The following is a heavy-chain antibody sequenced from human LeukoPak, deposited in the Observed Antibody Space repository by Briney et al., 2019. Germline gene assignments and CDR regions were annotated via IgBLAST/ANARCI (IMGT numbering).Heavy chain of an antibody. V-gene: IGHV3-7*01. Sequence: GGSLRLSCAAPGFTFSSYWMSWVRQAPGKGLEWVANIKQDGREKYYVDSVKGRFTISRDNAKNSPYLQMNSLRADDTAVYYCARDVGGGRLDWGQGTLVTVSS. CDR3: ARDVGGGRLD. J-gene: IGHJ4*02. CDR1: GFTFSSYW. D-gene: IGHD3-16*01. CDR2: IKQDGREK.